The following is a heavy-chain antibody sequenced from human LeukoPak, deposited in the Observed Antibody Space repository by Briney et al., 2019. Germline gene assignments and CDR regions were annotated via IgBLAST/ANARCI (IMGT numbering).Heavy chain of an antibody. CDR1: GGSISSYY. CDR2: IYYSGST. J-gene: IGHJ6*02. Sequence: SETLSLTCTVSGGSISSYYWSWIRQPPGKGLEWIGYIYYSGSTNYNPSLKSRVTISVDTSRNQFSLKLSSVTAADTAVYYCARDLKSSGWYGYYYYGMDVWGQGTTVTVSS. V-gene: IGHV4-59*01. D-gene: IGHD6-19*01. CDR3: ARDLKSSGWYGYYYYGMDV.